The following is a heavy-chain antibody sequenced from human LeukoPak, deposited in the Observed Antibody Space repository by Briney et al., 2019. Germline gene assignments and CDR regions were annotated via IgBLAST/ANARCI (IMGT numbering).Heavy chain of an antibody. Sequence: SVKVSCKASGGTFSSYTISWVRQAPGQGLEWMGWIIPILGIANYAQKFQGRVTITADKSTSTAYMELSSLRSEDTAVYYCAREGGNTAMVKGFDYWGQGTLVTVSS. CDR2: IIPILGIA. J-gene: IGHJ4*02. CDR3: AREGGNTAMVKGFDY. D-gene: IGHD5-18*01. CDR1: GGTFSSYT. V-gene: IGHV1-69*10.